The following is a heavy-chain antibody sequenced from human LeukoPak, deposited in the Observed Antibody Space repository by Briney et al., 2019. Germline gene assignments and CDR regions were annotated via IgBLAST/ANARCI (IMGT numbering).Heavy chain of an antibody. V-gene: IGHV4-34*01. CDR1: GGSFSGYY. Sequence: SETLSLTCAVYGGSFSGYYWSWIRQPPGKGLEWIGEINHSGSTNYNPSLKSRVTISVDTSKNQFSLKLSSVTAADTAVYYCAREDAYSGYDSGPFDYWGQGTLVTVSS. J-gene: IGHJ4*02. CDR3: AREDAYSGYDSGPFDY. D-gene: IGHD5-12*01. CDR2: INHSGST.